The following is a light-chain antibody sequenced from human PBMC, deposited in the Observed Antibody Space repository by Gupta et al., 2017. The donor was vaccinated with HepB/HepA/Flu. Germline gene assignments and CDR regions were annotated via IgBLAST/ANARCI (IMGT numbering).Light chain of an antibody. V-gene: IGKV3-15*01. CDR1: QSLDSS. CDR2: GTS. Sequence: EIVMTQSPATLSVSPGERATLSCRASQSLDSSLAWYQQKPGQAPRLLIDGTSTRATGIPARSSSSASAAEFTPISSRVQSEDVAVYCWQQHNYASFSFGRGTKVEIK. J-gene: IGKJ2*03. CDR3: QQHNYASFS.